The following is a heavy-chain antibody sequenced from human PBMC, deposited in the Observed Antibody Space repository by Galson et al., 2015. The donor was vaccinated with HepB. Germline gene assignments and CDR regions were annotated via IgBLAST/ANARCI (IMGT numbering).Heavy chain of an antibody. V-gene: IGHV3-21*01. J-gene: IGHJ5*02. CDR2: ISSSSSYI. D-gene: IGHD3-3*01. CDR3: ARTIYDFWSGGGIELDP. Sequence: SLRLSCAASGFTFSSYSMNWVRQAPGKGLEWVSSISSSSSYIYYADSVKGRFTISRDNAKNSLYLQMNSLRAEDTAVYYCARTIYDFWSGGGIELDPWGQGTLVTVSS. CDR1: GFTFSSYS.